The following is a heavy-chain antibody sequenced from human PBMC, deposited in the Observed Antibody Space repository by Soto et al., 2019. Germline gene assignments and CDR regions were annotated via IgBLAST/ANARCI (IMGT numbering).Heavy chain of an antibody. CDR3: ARGQFYSGSGNFNNLMFDA. D-gene: IGHD3-10*01. J-gene: IGHJ5*02. CDR1: GGSIGGVGYA. V-gene: IGHV4-30-2*01. CDR2: TFHSGTF. Sequence: SETLSLTCAVSGGSIGGVGYAWSWIRQPPGGGLGWLSFTFHSGTFLKSPSLKTRLTMSLDMSNNQFSLTLNSMTAADTAVYYCARGQFYSGSGNFNNLMFDARGQGIQVTVSS.